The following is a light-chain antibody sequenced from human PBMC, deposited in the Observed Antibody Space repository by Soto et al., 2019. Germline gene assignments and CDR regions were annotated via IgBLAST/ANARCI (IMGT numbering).Light chain of an antibody. CDR1: QSVSSSY. J-gene: IGKJ5*01. CDR3: QQYGSSSIT. Sequence: ELVCTQSPGTLSLSPGRTAPLCFRASQSVSSSYLAWYQQKPGQAPRLLIYGASSRAAGIPDRISGSGGGTDVTLTISRLEPEDVAVYYCQQYGSSSITFGQGTRLEIK. CDR2: GAS. V-gene: IGKV3-20*01.